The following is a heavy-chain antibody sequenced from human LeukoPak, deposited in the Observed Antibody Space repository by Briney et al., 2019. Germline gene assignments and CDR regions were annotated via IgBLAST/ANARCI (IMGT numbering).Heavy chain of an antibody. V-gene: IGHV3-21*01. Sequence: GGSLRLSCAASGFTLRSYSMNWVRQAPGKGLEWVSAIDPSSTYIYYADSVKGRFTISRDNAENSLYLQMNSLRVEDTAVYYCARDPFYGSGNWGQGTLVTVSS. CDR1: GFTLRSYS. D-gene: IGHD3-10*01. CDR2: IDPSSTYI. CDR3: ARDPFYGSGN. J-gene: IGHJ4*02.